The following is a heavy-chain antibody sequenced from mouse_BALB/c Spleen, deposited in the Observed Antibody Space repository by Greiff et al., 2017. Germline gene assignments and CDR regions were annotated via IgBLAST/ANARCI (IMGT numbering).Heavy chain of an antibody. V-gene: IGHV5-12-2*01. D-gene: IGHD1-1*02. CDR1: GFTFSSYT. Sequence: EVKLMESGGGLVQPGGSLKLSCAASGFTFSSYTMSWVRQTPEKRLEWVAYISNGGGSTYYPDTVKGRFTISRDNAKNTLYLQMSSLKSEDTAMYYCARQYGDWYFDVWGAGTTVTVSS. J-gene: IGHJ1*01. CDR2: ISNGGGST. CDR3: ARQYGDWYFDV.